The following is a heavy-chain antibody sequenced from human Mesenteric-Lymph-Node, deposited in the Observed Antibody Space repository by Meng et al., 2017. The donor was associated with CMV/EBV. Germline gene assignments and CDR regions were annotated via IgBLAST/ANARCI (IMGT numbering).Heavy chain of an antibody. CDR3: ARGGIPYYYDSSGYYFDY. V-gene: IGHV1-46*01. CDR2: INPSGGST. Sequence: ASVKVSCKASGYTFSSYGFSWVRQAPGQGLEWMGIINPSGGSTSYAQKFQGRVTMTRDTSTSTVYMELSSLRSEDTAVYYCARGGIPYYYDSSGYYFDYWGQGTLVTVSS. CDR1: GYTFSSYG. D-gene: IGHD3-22*01. J-gene: IGHJ4*02.